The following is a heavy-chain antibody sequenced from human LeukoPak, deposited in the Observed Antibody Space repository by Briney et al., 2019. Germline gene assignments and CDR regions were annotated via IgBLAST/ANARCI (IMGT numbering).Heavy chain of an antibody. V-gene: IGHV1-8*03. CDR1: GYTFTSYD. CDR3: ARGNFYSSSWDFDY. Sequence: ASVTVSCKASGYTFTSYDINWVRQAAGQGLEWMGWMNPNSGNTGYAQKFQGRVTITRNTSISTAYMELSSLRSEDTAVYYCARGNFYSSSWDFDYWGQGTLVTVSS. J-gene: IGHJ4*02. D-gene: IGHD6-13*01. CDR2: MNPNSGNT.